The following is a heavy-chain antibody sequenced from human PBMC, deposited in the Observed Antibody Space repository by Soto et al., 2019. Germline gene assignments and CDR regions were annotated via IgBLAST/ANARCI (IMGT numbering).Heavy chain of an antibody. J-gene: IGHJ5*02. D-gene: IGHD2-15*01. Sequence: ASVKVSCKASGYTFTNYTMNWVRQAPGQRLEWMGWINPDNGNTKSSQKFQDRVIITRDTSASTAYMDLSSLRSEDTAVYYCARGIATGQLDPWGQGTLVTVSS. V-gene: IGHV1-3*01. CDR2: INPDNGNT. CDR1: GYTFTNYT. CDR3: ARGIATGQLDP.